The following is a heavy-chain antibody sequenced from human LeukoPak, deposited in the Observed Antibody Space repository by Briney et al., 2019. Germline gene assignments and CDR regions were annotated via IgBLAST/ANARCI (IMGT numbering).Heavy chain of an antibody. CDR1: GGSFSSNS. Sequence: ETLSLTCTVSGGSFSSNSYYWGWIRQPPGKGLEWVSYISSSSSTIYYADSVKGRFTISRDNAKNSLYLQMNSLRAEDTAVYYCARGSVTGGYFQHWGQGTLVTVSS. V-gene: IGHV3-48*04. D-gene: IGHD2-21*02. J-gene: IGHJ1*01. CDR2: ISSSSSTI. CDR3: ARGSVTGGYFQH.